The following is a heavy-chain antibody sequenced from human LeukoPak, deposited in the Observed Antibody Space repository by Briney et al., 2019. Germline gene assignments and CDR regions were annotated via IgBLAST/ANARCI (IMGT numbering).Heavy chain of an antibody. V-gene: IGHV1-46*01. CDR2: INPSGGST. CDR3: ARVVPRYYDTSGANWFDP. J-gene: IGHJ5*02. D-gene: IGHD3-22*01. Sequence: GASVKVSCKASGYTFTSYYMHWVRQAPGQGLEWMGIINPSGGSTSYAQKFQGRVTMTRDTSTSTVYLELSRLRSEDTAVYFCARVVPRYYDTSGANWFDPWGQGTLVTVSS. CDR1: GYTFTSYY.